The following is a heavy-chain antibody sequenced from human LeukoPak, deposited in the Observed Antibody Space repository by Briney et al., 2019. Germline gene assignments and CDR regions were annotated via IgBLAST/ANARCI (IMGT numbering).Heavy chain of an antibody. Sequence: SETLSLTCTVSGGSISSSSYYWGWIRQPPGKGLEWIGSIYYSGSTYYNPSLKSRVTISVDTSKNQFSLKLSSVTAADTAVYYCASPQSNGYFDWLLPFYYYYYGMDVWGQGTTVTASS. CDR1: GGSISSSSYY. CDR3: ASPQSNGYFDWLLPFYYYYYGMDV. CDR2: IYYSGST. V-gene: IGHV4-39*01. D-gene: IGHD3-9*01. J-gene: IGHJ6*02.